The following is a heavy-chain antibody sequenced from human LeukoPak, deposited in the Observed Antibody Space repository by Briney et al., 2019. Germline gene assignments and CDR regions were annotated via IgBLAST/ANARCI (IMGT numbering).Heavy chain of an antibody. CDR2: IKPDGSLI. CDR3: AKWELYSGFYYIDY. J-gene: IGHJ4*02. CDR1: GFTFSSYW. D-gene: IGHD1-26*01. Sequence: GGSLRLSCAASGFTFSSYWMTWVRQGPGKGLEWVANIKPDGSLIYYVDSVKGRFTITRDNAKNSLYLQMNSLRAEDTAVYYCAKWELYSGFYYIDYWGQGTLATVSS. V-gene: IGHV3-7*01.